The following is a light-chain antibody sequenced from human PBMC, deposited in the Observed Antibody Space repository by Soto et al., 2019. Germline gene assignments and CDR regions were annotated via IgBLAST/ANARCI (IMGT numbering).Light chain of an antibody. V-gene: IGKV3-20*01. Sequence: IVLTKSLATLSLSASERAMVSGRASQTISRNYLAWYQKKPGQAPRLLIYGASTRATGIPDRFTGSGSGTDFTLTITRLEPEDFAVYYCQQYGGSVPWTFGQGTEVDVK. J-gene: IGKJ1*01. CDR2: GAS. CDR1: QTISRNY. CDR3: QQYGGSVPWT.